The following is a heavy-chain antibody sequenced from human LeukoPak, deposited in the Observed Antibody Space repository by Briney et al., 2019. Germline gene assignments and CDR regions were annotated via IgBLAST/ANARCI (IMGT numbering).Heavy chain of an antibody. CDR2: IGSDGKT. Sequence: PGGSLRLSCEASGSTFSANAMTWVRQAPGKGLEWVSSIGSDGKTHYSESVKGRFAISRDNSKSMLFLQLNSLRAEDTALYYCARDLPYYVAMDVWGQGTTVTVSS. CDR3: ARDLPYYVAMDV. D-gene: IGHD3-10*02. J-gene: IGHJ6*02. V-gene: IGHV3-23*01. CDR1: GSTFSANA.